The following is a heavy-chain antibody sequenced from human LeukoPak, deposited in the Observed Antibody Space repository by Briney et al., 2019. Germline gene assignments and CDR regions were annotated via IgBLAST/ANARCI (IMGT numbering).Heavy chain of an antibody. CDR2: VYYTGST. V-gene: IGHV4-59*08. D-gene: IGHD3-10*01. CDR3: ARYVVYGSGKYYFDY. CDR1: GGSVSNYY. Sequence: SETLSLTCSVSGGSVSNYYWSWIRQPPGKGLEWIGYVYYTGSTNYNPSLKSRVTMFEDKSKNQFSLRLYSVTVADTAVYYCARYVVYGSGKYYFDYWGQGTLVTVSS. J-gene: IGHJ4*02.